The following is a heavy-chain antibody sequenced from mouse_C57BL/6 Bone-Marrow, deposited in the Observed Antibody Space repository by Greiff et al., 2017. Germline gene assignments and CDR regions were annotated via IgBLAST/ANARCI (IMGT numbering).Heavy chain of an antibody. CDR3: ARDGYYAGAMDY. CDR1: GYTFTSYW. Sequence: VQLQQPGAELVKPGASVKLSCKASGYTFTSYWMQWVKQRPGQGLEWIGEIDPSDSYPNYNQKFKGKATLTVDTSSSTAYMQLSSLTSEDSAVYYCARDGYYAGAMDYWGQGTSVTVSS. J-gene: IGHJ4*01. D-gene: IGHD2-3*01. CDR2: IDPSDSYP. V-gene: IGHV1-50*01.